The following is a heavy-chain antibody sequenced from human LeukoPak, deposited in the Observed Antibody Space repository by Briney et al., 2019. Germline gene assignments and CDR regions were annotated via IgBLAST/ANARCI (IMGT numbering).Heavy chain of an antibody. Sequence: QPGRSLRLSCAASGFTFSSYAMHWVRQAPGKGLEWVAVISYDGSNKYCADSVKGRFTISRDNSKNTLYLQMNSLRAEDTAVYYCAREGSGLDDAFDIWGQGTMVTVSS. CDR1: GFTFSSYA. J-gene: IGHJ3*02. V-gene: IGHV3-30-3*01. CDR3: AREGSGLDDAFDI. D-gene: IGHD6-19*01. CDR2: ISYDGSNK.